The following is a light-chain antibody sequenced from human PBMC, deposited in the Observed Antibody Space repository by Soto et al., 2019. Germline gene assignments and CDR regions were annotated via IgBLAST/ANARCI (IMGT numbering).Light chain of an antibody. CDR2: AAS. J-gene: IGKJ2*01. Sequence: DIQMTQSPSSLSASVGDRITITCRASQSISSYLNWYQQRPGKAPNLLIYAASSLRSGVPSRFSGRGSGTESTLTISSLTPEDVATYYCQQSYSTPYTFGQGTKLEIE. CDR1: QSISSY. V-gene: IGKV1-39*01. CDR3: QQSYSTPYT.